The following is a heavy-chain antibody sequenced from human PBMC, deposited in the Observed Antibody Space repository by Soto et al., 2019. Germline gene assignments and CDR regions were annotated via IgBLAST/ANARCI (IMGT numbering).Heavy chain of an antibody. CDR2: ISAYNGNT. J-gene: IGHJ6*02. D-gene: IGHD6-13*01. V-gene: IGHV1-18*01. CDR1: GYTFTSYV. CDR3: ASYREQLVLYGMDV. Sequence: QVQLVQSGAEVKKPGASVKVSCKASGYTFTSYVISWVRQAPGQGLEWMGWISAYNGNTNYAQELQGRVTMTTDTPTSTAYMELRSLRSDDTAVYYCASYREQLVLYGMDVWGQGTTVTVSS.